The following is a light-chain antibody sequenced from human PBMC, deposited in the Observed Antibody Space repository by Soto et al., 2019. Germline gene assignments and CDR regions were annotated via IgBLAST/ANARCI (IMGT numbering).Light chain of an antibody. CDR2: AAS. J-gene: IGKJ4*01. CDR1: QSIRKY. CDR3: QQSYSAPPLT. Sequence: IQMTQSPSSLSASVGDRVTITCRASQSIRKYLNWYQQKPGKAPKLLIYAASSLHSGVPSRFSGSGSGTDFTLTISSLQPEDFATYYCQQSYSAPPLTFGGGTNVEFK. V-gene: IGKV1-39*01.